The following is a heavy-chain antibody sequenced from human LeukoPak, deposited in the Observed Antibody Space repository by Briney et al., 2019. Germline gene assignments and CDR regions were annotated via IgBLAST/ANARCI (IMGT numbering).Heavy chain of an antibody. CDR1: GFTFSDYY. CDR2: ISSSGSTI. D-gene: IGHD2-21*02. CDR3: ARVIGGDSDDAFDI. V-gene: IGHV3-11*01. J-gene: IGHJ3*02. Sequence: GGSLRLSCAASGFTFSDYYMSWIRQAPGKGLEWVSYISSSGSTIYYADSVKGRFTISRDNAKNSLYLQINSLRAEDTAVYYCARVIGGDSDDAFDIWGQGTMVTVSS.